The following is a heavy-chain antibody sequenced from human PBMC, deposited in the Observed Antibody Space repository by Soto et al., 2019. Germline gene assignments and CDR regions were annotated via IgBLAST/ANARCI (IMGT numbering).Heavy chain of an antibody. V-gene: IGHV3-33*01. D-gene: IGHD3-22*01. CDR3: ARDPVVIYYDSSGYYPNPVPY. CDR1: GVTFSSYG. Sequence: GGSLRLCCAASGVTFSSYGMHWVRQAPGKGLEWVAVIWYDGSNKYYADSVKGRFTISRDNSKNTLYLQMNSLRAEDTAVYYCARDPVVIYYDSSGYYPNPVPYWGQGTLVTVSS. CDR2: IWYDGSNK. J-gene: IGHJ4*02.